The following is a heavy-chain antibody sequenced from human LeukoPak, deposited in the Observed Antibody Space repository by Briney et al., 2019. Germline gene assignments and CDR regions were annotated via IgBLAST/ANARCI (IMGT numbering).Heavy chain of an antibody. V-gene: IGHV3-66*02. D-gene: IGHD6-13*01. J-gene: IGHJ4*02. CDR3: ARDPIEGVAAAGTVFFDY. CDR2: FYSGGST. Sequence: GGSLRLSCAASGFTVSDNYMSWVRQAPGKGLECVSVFYSGGSTRYEDSVKGRFTISRDNSKNTLYLQMNSLRAEDTAIYYCARDPIEGVAAAGTVFFDYWGQGTLVTVSS. CDR1: GFTVSDNY.